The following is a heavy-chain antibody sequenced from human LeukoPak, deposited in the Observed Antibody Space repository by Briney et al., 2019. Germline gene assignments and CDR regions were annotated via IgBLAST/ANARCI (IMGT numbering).Heavy chain of an antibody. CDR3: AKASRQGAVASPLDY. CDR1: GFTFSSYA. CDR2: ISGSGGDT. V-gene: IGHV3-23*01. J-gene: IGHJ4*02. D-gene: IGHD6-19*01. Sequence: PGGSLRLSCAASGFTFSSYAMSWVRQAPGKGLEWVSAISGSGGDTYYADSVKGRFTISRDNSKNTLYLRMNSLRVEDAAVYYCAKASRQGAVASPLDYWGQGTLVTVSS.